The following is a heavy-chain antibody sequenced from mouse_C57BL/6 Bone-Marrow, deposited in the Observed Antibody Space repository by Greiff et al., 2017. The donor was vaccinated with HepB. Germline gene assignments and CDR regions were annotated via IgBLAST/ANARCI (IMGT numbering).Heavy chain of an antibody. J-gene: IGHJ1*03. Sequence: VKLMESGPELVKPGASVKISCKASGYAFSSSWMNWVKQRPGKGLEWIGRIYPGDGDTNYNGKFKGKATLTADKSSSTAYMQLSSLTSEDSAVYFCARDYGSSYDYWYFDVWGTGTTVTVSS. V-gene: IGHV1-82*01. CDR2: IYPGDGDT. CDR1: GYAFSSSW. D-gene: IGHD1-1*01. CDR3: ARDYGSSYDYWYFDV.